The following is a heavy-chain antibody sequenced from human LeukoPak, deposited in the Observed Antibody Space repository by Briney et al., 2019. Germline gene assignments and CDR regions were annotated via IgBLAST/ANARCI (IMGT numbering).Heavy chain of an antibody. CDR3: ARIDIGGSGRMDV. CDR1: GGSISGYY. D-gene: IGHD3-10*01. V-gene: IGHV4-4*07. Sequence: SETLSLACIVSGGSISGYYWNWIRQPAGKGLEWIGHIYTSGSTKYNPSLKSRVTMSVDTPKNQFSLKLSSVTAADTAVYYCARIDIGGSGRMDVWGQGTTVTVSS. CDR2: IYTSGST. J-gene: IGHJ6*02.